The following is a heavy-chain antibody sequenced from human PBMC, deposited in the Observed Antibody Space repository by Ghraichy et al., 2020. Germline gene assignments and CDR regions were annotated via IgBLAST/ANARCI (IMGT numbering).Heavy chain of an antibody. V-gene: IGHV3-23*01. J-gene: IGHJ4*02. D-gene: IGHD4-17*01. Sequence: GGSLRLSCVASGFIFSDYAMSWVRQATGRGLEWVSAISGSDGSTYYADSVKGRCTISRDNPKNRLYLQLNSLRAEDTAVYYCAKAIKTTLTDFDYWGRGTLVTVSS. CDR2: ISGSDGST. CDR1: GFIFSDYA. CDR3: AKAIKTTLTDFDY.